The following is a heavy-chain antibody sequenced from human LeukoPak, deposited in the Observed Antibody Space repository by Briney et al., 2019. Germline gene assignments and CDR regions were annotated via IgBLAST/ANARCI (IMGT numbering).Heavy chain of an antibody. Sequence: GGSLRLSCAASGFTFSSYSMNWVRQAPGKGLEWVSYISSSSSTIYYADSVKGRFTISRDNAKNSLYLQMNSLRAEDTAVYYCARALLWFGENWFDPWGQETLVTVSS. V-gene: IGHV3-48*04. D-gene: IGHD3-10*01. CDR3: ARALLWFGENWFDP. CDR1: GFTFSSYS. CDR2: ISSSSSTI. J-gene: IGHJ5*02.